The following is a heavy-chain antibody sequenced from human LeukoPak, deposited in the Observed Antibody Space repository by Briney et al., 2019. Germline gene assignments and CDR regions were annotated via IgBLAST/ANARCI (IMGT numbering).Heavy chain of an antibody. V-gene: IGHV1-18*01. J-gene: IGHJ4*02. CDR2: ISTYNGNT. CDR1: GYTFTTFG. Sequence: ASVKVSCKASGYTFTTFGITCVRQAPGQGLEWMGWISTYNGNTNYAQNLQGRVTMTTDTSTNTAYMELRSLTSDDTAVYYCARVGSDCSDGNCYWGQGTLVTVSS. D-gene: IGHD2-15*01. CDR3: ARVGSDCSDGNCY.